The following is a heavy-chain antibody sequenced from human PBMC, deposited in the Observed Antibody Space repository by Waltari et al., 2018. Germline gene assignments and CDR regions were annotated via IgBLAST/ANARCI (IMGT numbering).Heavy chain of an antibody. CDR3: ARDAYASFDY. CDR1: GSPFRSNS. D-gene: IGHD3-16*01. J-gene: IGHJ4*02. V-gene: IGHV3-21*01. CDR2: ISSSSSYI. Sequence: EVQLVESGGGLFKPGGSLTLSCAPSGSPFRSNSMNLVRQAPGKGLEWVSSISSSSSYIYDADSVKGRFTISRDNAKNSLYLQMNSLRAEDTAVYYCARDAYASFDYWGQGTLVTVSS.